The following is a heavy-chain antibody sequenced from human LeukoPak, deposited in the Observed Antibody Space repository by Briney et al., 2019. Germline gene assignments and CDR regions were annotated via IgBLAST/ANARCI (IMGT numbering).Heavy chain of an antibody. CDR1: GGSISSYY. V-gene: IGHV4-34*01. CDR2: INHSGST. CDR3: ARGPMVRGVMDSNWFDP. J-gene: IGHJ5*02. Sequence: SETLSLTCTVSGGSISSYYWSWIRQPPGKGLEWIGEINHSGSTNYNPSLKSRVTISVDTSKNQFSLKLSSVTAADTAVYYCARGPMVRGVMDSNWFDPWGQGTLVTVSS. D-gene: IGHD3-10*01.